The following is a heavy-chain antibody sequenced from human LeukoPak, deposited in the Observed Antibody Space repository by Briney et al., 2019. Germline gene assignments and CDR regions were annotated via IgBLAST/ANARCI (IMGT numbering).Heavy chain of an antibody. D-gene: IGHD2-2*01. CDR2: INPNSGGT. V-gene: IGHV1-2*02. CDR1: GYTFTGYY. CDR3: ARAIGQAMAGPPGVGGVVVPAAMKSWFDP. J-gene: IGHJ5*02. Sequence: ASVKVSCKASGYTFTGYYMHWVRQAPGQGLEWMGWINPNSGGTNYAQKFQGRVTMTRDTSISTAYMELSRLRSDDTAVYYCARAIGQAMAGPPGVGGVVVPAAMKSWFDPWGQGTLVTVSS.